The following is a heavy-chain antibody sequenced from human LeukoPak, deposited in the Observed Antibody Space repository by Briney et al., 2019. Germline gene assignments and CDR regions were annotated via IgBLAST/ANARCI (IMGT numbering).Heavy chain of an antibody. CDR3: AADGKAAVRSYAFDI. J-gene: IGHJ3*02. CDR1: GFTFTSSA. Sequence: SVKVSCKASGFTFTSSAMQWVRQARGQRLEWIGWIVVGSGNTNYAQKFQERVTITRDMSTSTAYMELSSLRSEDTAVYYCAADGKAAVRSYAFDIWGQGTMVTVSS. D-gene: IGHD6-13*01. V-gene: IGHV1-58*02. CDR2: IVVGSGNT.